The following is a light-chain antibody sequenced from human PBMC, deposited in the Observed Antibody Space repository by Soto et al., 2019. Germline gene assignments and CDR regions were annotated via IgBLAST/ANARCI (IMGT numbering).Light chain of an antibody. CDR2: DAS. J-gene: IGKJ1*01. CDR1: QSVSSNY. V-gene: IGKV3-20*01. Sequence: ENVLTQSPGTLSLSPGERATLSCRASQSVSSNYLAWYQQKPGQAPRLLIYDASSRATGIPDSFSRSGSGTDFTLTISRREAEDFAVYYCQQYASSPTFGQGTKVEIK. CDR3: QQYASSPT.